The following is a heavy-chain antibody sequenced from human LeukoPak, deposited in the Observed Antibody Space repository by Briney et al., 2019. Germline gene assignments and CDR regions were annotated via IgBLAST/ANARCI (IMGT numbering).Heavy chain of an antibody. V-gene: IGHV1-8*01. Sequence: ASVKVSCRASGYTFTSYDINWVRQATGQGLEWMGWMNPNSGNTGYAQKFQGRVTMTRNTSISTAYMELSSLRSEDTAVYYCARGWDYGDNGYYYYYYMDVWGKGTTVTISS. CDR2: MNPNSGNT. D-gene: IGHD4-17*01. CDR1: GYTFTSYD. CDR3: ARGWDYGDNGYYYYYYMDV. J-gene: IGHJ6*03.